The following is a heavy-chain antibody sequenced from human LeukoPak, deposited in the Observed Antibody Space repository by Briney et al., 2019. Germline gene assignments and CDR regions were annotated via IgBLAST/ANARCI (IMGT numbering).Heavy chain of an antibody. D-gene: IGHD3-22*01. V-gene: IGHV3-23*01. Sequence: PGGSLRLSCAASGFTFGDYYMSWIRQAPGKGLEWVSAISGSGGSTYYADSVKGRFTISRDNSKNTLYLQMNSLRAEDTAVYYCAKARVYYYDSSGFDYWGQGTLVTVSS. J-gene: IGHJ4*02. CDR3: AKARVYYYDSSGFDY. CDR1: GFTFGDYY. CDR2: ISGSGGST.